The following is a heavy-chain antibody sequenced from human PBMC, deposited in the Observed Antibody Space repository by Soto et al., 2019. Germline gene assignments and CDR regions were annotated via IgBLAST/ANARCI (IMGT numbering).Heavy chain of an antibody. CDR2: ISSSSSYI. J-gene: IGHJ3*02. CDR3: ARGFDNWKRGAASFFAFDI. CDR1: GFTFSSYS. V-gene: IGHV3-21*01. D-gene: IGHD1-20*01. Sequence: GGSLRLSCAASGFTFSSYSMNWVRQAPGKGLEWVSSISSSSSYIYYADSVKGRFTISRDNAKNSLYLQMNSLRAEDTAVYYCARGFDNWKRGAASFFAFDIWGQGTMVTVSS.